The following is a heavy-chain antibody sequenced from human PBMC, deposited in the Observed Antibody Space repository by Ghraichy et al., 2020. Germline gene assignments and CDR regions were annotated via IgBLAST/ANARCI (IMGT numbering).Heavy chain of an antibody. CDR2: IWFDESNT. V-gene: IGHV3-33*01. D-gene: IGHD2-8*01. J-gene: IGHJ6*02. CDR3: ARDNICTSNCFAIYGMDV. CDR1: GFSFSDYG. Sequence: GGSLRLSCATSGFSFSDYGIHWVRQAPGKGLEWVAFIWFDESNTYYADAVRGRFTISRDDSKKTVYLQMNGLGPEDTAVYYCARDNICTSNCFAIYGMDVWGLGTMVTVSS.